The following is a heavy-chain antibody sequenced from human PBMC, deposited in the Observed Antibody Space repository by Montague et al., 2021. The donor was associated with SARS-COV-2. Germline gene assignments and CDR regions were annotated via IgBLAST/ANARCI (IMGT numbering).Heavy chain of an antibody. J-gene: IGHJ4*02. CDR1: GGSISSSSYF. Sequence: SETLSLTCTVSGGSISSSSYFWGWIRQPPGKGLEWIGSIYYSGSTYYNPSLKRRVTISVDTSKNQFSLKLRSVTAADTAVFYCARKTSRGLTIFGVVTAWYGFDYGGQGTLVTVSS. CDR2: IYYSGST. V-gene: IGHV4-39*01. CDR3: ARKTSRGLTIFGVVTAWYGFDY. D-gene: IGHD3-3*01.